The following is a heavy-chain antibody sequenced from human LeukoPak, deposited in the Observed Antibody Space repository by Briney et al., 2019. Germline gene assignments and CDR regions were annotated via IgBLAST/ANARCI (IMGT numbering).Heavy chain of an antibody. D-gene: IGHD2-15*01. CDR1: GFTFSSFG. Sequence: GGSLRLSCAASGFTFSSFGMRWVRQAPGKGLEWVSAISGSGGTTYCADSVKGRFTISRDNSKKTMYLQMKSLRAEDTAVYYCAKSEMYCYGGICYPFYHMDLCGKGTTVTGSS. J-gene: IGHJ6*03. V-gene: IGHV3-23*01. CDR2: ISGSGGTT. CDR3: AKSEMYCYGGICYPFYHMDL.